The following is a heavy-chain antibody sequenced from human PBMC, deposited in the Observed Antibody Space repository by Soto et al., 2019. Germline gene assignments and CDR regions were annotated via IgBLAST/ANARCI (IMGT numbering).Heavy chain of an antibody. D-gene: IGHD1-26*01. CDR1: SGSFSGSW. CDR3: ARDPLGGSYDFDY. J-gene: IGHJ4*02. CDR2: INHSGST. V-gene: IGHV4-34*01. Sequence: LSLTCAVYSGSFSGSWWTWLRQPPGKGLEWIGEINHSGSTNYNPSLKSRVTISLDTSKSQFSLRLSSVTAADTAVYYCARDPLGGSYDFDYWGQGALVTVSS.